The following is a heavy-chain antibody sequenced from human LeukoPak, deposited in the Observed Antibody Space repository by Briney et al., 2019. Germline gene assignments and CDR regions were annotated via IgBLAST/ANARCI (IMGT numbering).Heavy chain of an antibody. V-gene: IGHV4-59*11. CDR2: IYYSGST. J-gene: IGHJ5*02. Sequence: SETLSLTCTVSGGSISSHYWSWIRQPPGKGLEWIGYIYYSGSTNYNPSLKSRVTISVDTSKNRFSLKLSSVTAADTAVYYCARGVYDFWSGYPHNWFDPWGQGTLVTVSS. D-gene: IGHD3-3*01. CDR3: ARGVYDFWSGYPHNWFDP. CDR1: GGSISSHY.